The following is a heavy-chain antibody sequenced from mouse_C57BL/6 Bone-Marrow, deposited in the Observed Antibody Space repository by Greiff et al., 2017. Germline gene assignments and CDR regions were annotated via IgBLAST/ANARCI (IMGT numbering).Heavy chain of an antibody. D-gene: IGHD2-4*01. V-gene: IGHV1-69*01. CDR2: IDPSASYT. Sequence: VQLQQPGAELVMPGASVKLSCKASGYTFTSYWMHWVKQRPGQGLEWIGEIDPSASYTNYNQKFKGKSTLTVDKSSSTAYMQLSSLTSEDSAVYYCARTGYYDYFYAMDYWGQGTSVTVSS. J-gene: IGHJ4*01. CDR1: GYTFTSYW. CDR3: ARTGYYDYFYAMDY.